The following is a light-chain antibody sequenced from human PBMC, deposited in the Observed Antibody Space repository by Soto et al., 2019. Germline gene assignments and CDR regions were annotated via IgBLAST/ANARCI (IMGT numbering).Light chain of an antibody. CDR3: QQYDNWPHT. Sequence: EMVMTQSPATLPVSPGERATLSCRASQNLSRHLAWYQLQPGQPPRLLIYGASTRATVIPARFSSSGPGTDVTLTISSRQSGDFAVYYCQQYDNWPHTFGQGTKLEIK. J-gene: IGKJ2*01. V-gene: IGKV3-15*01. CDR2: GAS. CDR1: QNLSRH.